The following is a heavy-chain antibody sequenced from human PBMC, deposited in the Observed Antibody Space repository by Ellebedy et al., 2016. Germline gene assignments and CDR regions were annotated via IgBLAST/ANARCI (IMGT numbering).Heavy chain of an antibody. V-gene: IGHV3-53*01. Sequence: GESLKISXAASRFTVRGNYMTWVRQAPGKGLEWVSFIFNDGKTYYADSVRGRFTISRDNSMSTMFLHMNNLRAEDTAVYYCATGKYGSSDIWGQGTRVTVSS. J-gene: IGHJ3*02. CDR3: ATGKYGSSDI. CDR1: RFTVRGNY. D-gene: IGHD4-17*01. CDR2: IFNDGKT.